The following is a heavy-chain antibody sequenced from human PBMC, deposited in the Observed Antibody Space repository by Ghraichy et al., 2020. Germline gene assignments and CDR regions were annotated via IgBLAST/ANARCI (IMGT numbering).Heavy chain of an antibody. CDR1: GFTFRSYA. J-gene: IGHJ1*01. D-gene: IGHD1-1*01. Sequence: GESLNISCAASGFTFRSYAMNWVRQAPGKGLEWVSVFSGSGGSTYYADSVKGRFTISRDTSKNTLFLQMNSLRAEDTAVYYCAKENEGAEYFQHWGQGTLVTVSS. V-gene: IGHV3-23*01. CDR3: AKENEGAEYFQH. CDR2: FSGSGGST.